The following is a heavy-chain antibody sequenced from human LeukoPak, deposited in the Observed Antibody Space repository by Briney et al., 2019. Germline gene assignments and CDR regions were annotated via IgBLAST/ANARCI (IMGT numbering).Heavy chain of an antibody. CDR1: GGSISSSSYY. CDR3: ARIAVGWFDP. J-gene: IGHJ5*02. Sequence: SETLSLTCTVSGGSISSSSYYWGWIRQPPGKGLEWIGSIYYSGSTYYNPSLKSRVTISVDTSKNQFSLKLSSVTAADTAVYYCARIAVGWFDPWGQGTLVTVSS. CDR2: IYYSGST. V-gene: IGHV4-39*07. D-gene: IGHD2-21*01.